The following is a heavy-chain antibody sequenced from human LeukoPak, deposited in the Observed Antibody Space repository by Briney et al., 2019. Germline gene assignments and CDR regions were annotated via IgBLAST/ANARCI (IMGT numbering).Heavy chain of an antibody. CDR2: ISGSGAAT. D-gene: IGHD6-19*01. CDR1: GFTFSSYA. J-gene: IGHJ4*02. Sequence: GGSLRLSCVASGFTFSSYAMSWVRQAPGKGLQWVSAISGSGAATYYADSVKGRFTISRDNSQNTLFLQMNSLRVEDTAVYYCARTYSSGWDFDYWGQGTLVTVSS. V-gene: IGHV3-23*01. CDR3: ARTYSSGWDFDY.